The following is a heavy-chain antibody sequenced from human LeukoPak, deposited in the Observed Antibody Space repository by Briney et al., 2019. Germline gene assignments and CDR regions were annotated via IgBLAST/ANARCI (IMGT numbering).Heavy chain of an antibody. CDR1: EFTFSSYW. CDR2: INNDGSSI. CDR3: ARDQSSSWYVAWFDP. J-gene: IGHJ5*02. Sequence: GGSLRLSCAASEFTFSSYWMHWVRQAPGKGLVWVSRINNDGSSISYADSVKGRFTISRDNAKNTLYLQMNSLRVEDTAVYYCARDQSSSWYVAWFDPWGQGTLVTVSS. V-gene: IGHV3-74*01. D-gene: IGHD6-13*01.